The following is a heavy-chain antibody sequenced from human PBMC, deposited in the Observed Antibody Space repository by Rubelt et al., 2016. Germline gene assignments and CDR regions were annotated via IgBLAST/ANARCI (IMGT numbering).Heavy chain of an antibody. V-gene: IGHV3-23*04. CDR3: ARDLLGGPPTGMDV. J-gene: IGHJ6*02. Sequence: EVQLVESGGGLVKPGGSLRLSCAASGFTFSSYSMNWVRQAPGKGLEWVSAISGRGGSTYYADFVKGRFTISRDNSKNTLYLQMNSLRAEDTAVYYCARDLLGGPPTGMDVWGQGTTVTVS. CDR1: GFTFSSYS. CDR2: ISGRGGST.